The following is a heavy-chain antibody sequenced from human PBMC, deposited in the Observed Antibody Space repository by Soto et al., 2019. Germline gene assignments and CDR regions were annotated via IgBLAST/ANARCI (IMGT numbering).Heavy chain of an antibody. CDR2: RYFSGST. Sequence: PSETLSLTCTVSGDSISRSSSYWGWIRQPPGKGLEWIGSRYFSGSTYYNPSLKSRVTISVDMSKNQFSLNLNSVTAADTAVYYCVYMPGYWSQGTLVTVSS. V-gene: IGHV4-39*01. J-gene: IGHJ4*02. D-gene: IGHD2-2*01. CDR3: VYMPGY. CDR1: GDSISRSSSY.